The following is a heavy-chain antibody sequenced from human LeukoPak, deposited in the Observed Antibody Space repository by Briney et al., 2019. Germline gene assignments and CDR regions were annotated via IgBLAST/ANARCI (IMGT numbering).Heavy chain of an antibody. D-gene: IGHD5/OR15-5a*01. V-gene: IGHV4-59*01. CDR3: ARSVYDWFLDY. Sequence: TASETLSLTCTVSGGSISSYYWSWIRQPPGKGLEWIGYIYYTGSTNYNPSLKSRVTISLDTSNNHFYPRLCSVTAAHTAVYYCARSVYDWFLDYWGQGTLVTVS. CDR2: IYYTGST. J-gene: IGHJ4*02. CDR1: GGSISSYY.